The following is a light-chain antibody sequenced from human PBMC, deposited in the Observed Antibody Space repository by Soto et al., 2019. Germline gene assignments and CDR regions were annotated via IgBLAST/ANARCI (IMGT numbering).Light chain of an antibody. CDR3: QQRLNWPLT. Sequence: EIVLTQSPATLSLSPGERATLSCRASQSISSALAWYQQTPGQPPRLLIYDASNRATGIPARFSGSGSGTDFTLTISSLEPEDFALYYCQQRLNWPLTFGGGTKVEIK. CDR2: DAS. CDR1: QSISSA. V-gene: IGKV3-11*01. J-gene: IGKJ4*01.